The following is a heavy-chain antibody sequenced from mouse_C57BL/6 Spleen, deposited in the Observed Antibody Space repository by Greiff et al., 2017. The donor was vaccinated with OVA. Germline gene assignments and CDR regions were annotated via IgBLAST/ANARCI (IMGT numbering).Heavy chain of an antibody. Sequence: QVQLQQSGPELVKPGASVKISCKASGYAFSSSWVNWVKQRPGKGLEWIGRIYPGDGDTNYNGKFKGKATLTADKSSSTAYMQLSSLTSEDSAVYFCARGGGTDYWGQGTTLTVSS. D-gene: IGHD4-1*01. J-gene: IGHJ2*01. CDR3: ARGGGTDY. CDR2: IYPGDGDT. V-gene: IGHV1-82*01. CDR1: GYAFSSSW.